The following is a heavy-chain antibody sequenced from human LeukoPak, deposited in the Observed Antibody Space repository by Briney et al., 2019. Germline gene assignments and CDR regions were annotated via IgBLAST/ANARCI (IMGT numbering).Heavy chain of an antibody. CDR1: GFTFSSYW. V-gene: IGHV3-23*01. Sequence: GGSLRLSCAASGFTFSSYWMSWVRQAPGKGLEWVSAISGSGGSTYYADSVKGRFTISRDNSKNTLYLQMNSLRAEDTAVYYCAKDAAEVESYYYYYMDVWGKGTTVTVSS. J-gene: IGHJ6*03. CDR3: AKDAAEVESYYYYYMDV. CDR2: ISGSGGST.